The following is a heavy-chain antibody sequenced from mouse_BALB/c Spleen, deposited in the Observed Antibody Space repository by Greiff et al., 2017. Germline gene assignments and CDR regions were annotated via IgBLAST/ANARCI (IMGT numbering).Heavy chain of an antibody. CDR1: GYTFTDYA. CDR3: ARDDGYYGGFAY. CDR2: ISTYYGDA. D-gene: IGHD2-3*01. Sequence: QVQLQQSGAELVRPGVSVKISCKGSGYTFTDYAMHWVKQSHAKSLEWIGVISTYYGDASYNQKFKGKATMTVDKSSSTAYMELARLTSEDSAIYYCARDDGYYGGFAYWGQGTLVTVSA. J-gene: IGHJ3*01. V-gene: IGHV1S137*01.